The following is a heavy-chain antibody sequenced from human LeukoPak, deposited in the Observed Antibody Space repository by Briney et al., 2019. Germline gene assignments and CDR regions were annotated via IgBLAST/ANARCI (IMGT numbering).Heavy chain of an antibody. CDR1: GYTFTGYY. CDR3: ARDGRRWLQLSSFDY. V-gene: IGHV1-2*02. CDR2: INPNSGGT. J-gene: IGHJ4*02. D-gene: IGHD5-24*01. Sequence: ASVKVSCKASGYTFTGYYMHWVRQAPGQGLEWMGWINPNSGGTNYAQKFQGRVTMTRDTSISTAYMELSRLRSDDTAVYYCARDGRRWLQLSSFDYWGQGTLVTVSS.